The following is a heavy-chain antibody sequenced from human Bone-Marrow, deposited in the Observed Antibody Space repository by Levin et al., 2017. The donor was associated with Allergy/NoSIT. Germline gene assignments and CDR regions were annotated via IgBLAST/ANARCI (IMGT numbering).Heavy chain of an antibody. D-gene: IGHD3-10*01. V-gene: IGHV3-11*01. J-gene: IGHJ4*02. CDR1: GFTFSDYY. CDR2: ITSGGSTM. Sequence: GESLKISCRGSGFTFSDYYMSWIRQAPGKGLEWLSYITSGGSTMYYADSVKGRFTISRDNAENSLYLQMDSLRAEDTAVYYCARERRGSYFSFDNWGQGALVTVSS. CDR3: ARERRGSYFSFDN.